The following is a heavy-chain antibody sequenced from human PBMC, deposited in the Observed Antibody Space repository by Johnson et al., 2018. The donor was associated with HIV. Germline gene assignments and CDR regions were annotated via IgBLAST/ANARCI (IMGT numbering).Heavy chain of an antibody. J-gene: IGHJ3*02. CDR2: IYSGGNT. CDR3: ARDGPWLQSQRDAFDI. CDR1: GFSFNTNG. V-gene: IGHV3-66*01. D-gene: IGHD5-24*01. Sequence: VQLVESGGGVVQPGTSLRLSCAASGFSFNTNGMHWVRQAPGKGLEWVSFIYSGGNTYYSDSVKGRFTISRDSSKNSLYLQMNSLRAEDTAVYYCARDGPWLQSQRDAFDIWGQGTMVTVSS.